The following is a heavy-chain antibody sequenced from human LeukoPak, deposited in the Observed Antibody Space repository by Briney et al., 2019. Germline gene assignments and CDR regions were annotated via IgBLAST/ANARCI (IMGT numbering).Heavy chain of an antibody. D-gene: IGHD1-26*01. CDR1: GGSLSSYY. CDR2: IYYSGST. J-gene: IGHJ6*02. CDR3: ARYSVATRYYYYYGIDV. V-gene: IGHV4-59*01. Sequence: SETLSLTCTVSGGSLSSYYWSWIRQPPGKGLEWIGYIYYSGSTNYNPSLKSRVTISVDTSKNQFSLKLSSVTAADTAVYYCARYSVATRYYYYYGIDVWGQGTTVTVSS.